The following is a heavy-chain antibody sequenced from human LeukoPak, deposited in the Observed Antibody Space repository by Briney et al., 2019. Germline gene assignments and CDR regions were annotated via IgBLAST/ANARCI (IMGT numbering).Heavy chain of an antibody. CDR1: GFSFSTYD. D-gene: IGHD5-24*01. CDR3: SKKPATIKFPFDI. Sequence: GGSLRLSCVGSGFSFSTYDMGWVRQTPGKGLEWVSAISTTGGYTEDADSVKGRFTISRDNSQNTLFLQMHSLRAEDTAVYYCSKKPATIKFPFDIWGQGTLVTVSP. J-gene: IGHJ4*02. CDR2: ISTTGGYT. V-gene: IGHV3-23*01.